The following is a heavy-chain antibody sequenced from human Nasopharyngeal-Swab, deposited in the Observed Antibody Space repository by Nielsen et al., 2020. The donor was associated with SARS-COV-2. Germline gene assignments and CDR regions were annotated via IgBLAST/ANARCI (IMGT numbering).Heavy chain of an antibody. CDR2: IYTSGST. V-gene: IGHV4-61*02. Sequence: WIRQPPGKGLEWIGRIYTSGSTYYNPSLKGRVTISVDTSKNQFSLKLSSVTAADTAVYYCARGITTLYYYYYMDVWGKGTTVTVSS. CDR3: ARGITTLYYYYYMDV. J-gene: IGHJ6*03. D-gene: IGHD3-10*01.